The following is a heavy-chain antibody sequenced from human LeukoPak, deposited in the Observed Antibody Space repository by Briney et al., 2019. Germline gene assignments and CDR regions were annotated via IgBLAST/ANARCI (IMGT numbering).Heavy chain of an antibody. CDR3: ASSYLSGGAFDI. V-gene: IGHV3-33*01. Sequence: GRSLRLSCAASGFTFSSYGMHWVRQAPGKGLEWAAVIWYDGSNKYYADSVKGRFTISRDNSKNTLYLQMNSLRAEDTAVYYCASSYLSGGAFDIWGQGTVVTVSS. D-gene: IGHD1-26*01. CDR1: GFTFSSYG. CDR2: IWYDGSNK. J-gene: IGHJ3*02.